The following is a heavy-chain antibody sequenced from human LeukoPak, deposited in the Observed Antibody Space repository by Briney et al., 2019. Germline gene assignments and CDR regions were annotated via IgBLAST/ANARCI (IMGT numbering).Heavy chain of an antibody. CDR2: IYSSGTT. CDR3: ARGNAAMVPFDY. V-gene: IGHV4-59*01. CDR1: GGSISSYY. D-gene: IGHD5-18*01. J-gene: IGHJ4*02. Sequence: SETLSLTCTVSGGSISSYYWSWLRQSPGKGLEWAGSIYSSGTTNYNPSLKSRVTISVDTSKNQFSLKLSSVTAADTAVYYCARGNAAMVPFDYWGQGTLVTVSS.